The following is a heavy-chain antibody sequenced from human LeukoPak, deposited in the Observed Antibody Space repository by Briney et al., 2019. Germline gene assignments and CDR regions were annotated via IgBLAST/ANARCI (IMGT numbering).Heavy chain of an antibody. D-gene: IGHD2-2*03. CDR1: GFTFSNYA. V-gene: IGHV3-23*01. CDR2: ISGSGGTT. Sequence: GGSLRLSCAASGFTFSNYAMSWIRQAPGKGLEWVSAISGSGGTTYYADSVKGRLSISRDNSKKTLYLQMNSLRADDTAVYYCAKGGYCSDTSCPLWAFDIWGQGTMVTVSS. CDR3: AKGGYCSDTSCPLWAFDI. J-gene: IGHJ3*02.